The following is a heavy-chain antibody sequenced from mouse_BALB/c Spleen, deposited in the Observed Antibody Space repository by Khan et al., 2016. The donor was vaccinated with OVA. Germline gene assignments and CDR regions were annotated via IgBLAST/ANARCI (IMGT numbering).Heavy chain of an antibody. CDR3: ARLEDI. CDR2: IWPGGST. D-gene: IGHD1-3*01. CDR1: GFSLTSYG. Sequence: QVRLQQSGPGLVAPSPSLSITCTVSGFSLTSYGVHWVRQPPGKGLEWLGVIWPGGSTNNNSALFSSQTISKDNSKSQVFVKMNSLQADDTSMYYGARLEDIWGQGTTLTVSS. V-gene: IGHV2-9*02. J-gene: IGHJ2*01.